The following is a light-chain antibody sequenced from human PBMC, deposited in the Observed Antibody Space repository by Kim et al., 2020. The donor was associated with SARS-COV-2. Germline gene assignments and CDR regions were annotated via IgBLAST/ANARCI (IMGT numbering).Light chain of an antibody. J-gene: IGKJ2*03. CDR1: QSINTY. Sequence: DIQMTQSPSSLAASVGDRVTIACRASQSINTYLNWYQRKPGKAPNLLIYAASTLQSGVPSRFSGSGSGTYFTLTISSLQPEDFATYYCQRSYSTPPYSFGQGTKLEIK. V-gene: IGKV1-39*01. CDR2: AAS. CDR3: QRSYSTPPYS.